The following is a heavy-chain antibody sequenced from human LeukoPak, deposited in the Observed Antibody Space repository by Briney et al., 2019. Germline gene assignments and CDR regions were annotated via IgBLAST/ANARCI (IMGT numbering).Heavy chain of an antibody. CDR2: INHSGST. Sequence: SETLSLTCAVYGGSFSGYYWSWIRQPPGKGLEWVGEINHSGSTNYNPSLKSRVTISVDTSKNQFSLKLSSVTAADTAVYYCAGSIAAAAVPWGQGTLVTVSS. D-gene: IGHD6-13*01. J-gene: IGHJ5*02. V-gene: IGHV4-34*01. CDR3: AGSIAAAAVP. CDR1: GGSFSGYY.